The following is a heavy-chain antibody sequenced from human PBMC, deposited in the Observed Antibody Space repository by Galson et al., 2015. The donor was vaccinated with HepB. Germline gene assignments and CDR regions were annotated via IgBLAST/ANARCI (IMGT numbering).Heavy chain of an antibody. Sequence: ALVKPTQTLTLTCTFSGFSLSTSGICVSWTRQPPGKALEWLARIDWDDDKYYSTSLKTRLTISKDTSKNQVVLTMTNMDPVDTATYYCARSGWGHPIYYGMDVWGQATTVTVSS. D-gene: IGHD6-19*01. J-gene: IGHJ6*02. CDR3: ARSGWGHPIYYGMDV. V-gene: IGHV2-70*11. CDR1: GFSLSTSGIC. CDR2: IDWDDDK.